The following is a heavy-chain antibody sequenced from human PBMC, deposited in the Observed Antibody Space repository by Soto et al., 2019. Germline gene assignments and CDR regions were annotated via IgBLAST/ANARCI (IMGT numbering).Heavy chain of an antibody. CDR1: GFTVSSNY. CDR3: AREGGRYCSGGCHYMDV. D-gene: IGHD2-15*01. CDR2: IYSGGST. Sequence: GGSLRLSCAASGFTVSSNYMSWVRQAPGKGLEWVSVIYSGGSTYYADSVKGRFTISRHNSKNTLYLQMNSLRAEDTAVYYCAREGGRYCSGGCHYMDVWGKGTTVTVSS. J-gene: IGHJ6*03. V-gene: IGHV3-53*04.